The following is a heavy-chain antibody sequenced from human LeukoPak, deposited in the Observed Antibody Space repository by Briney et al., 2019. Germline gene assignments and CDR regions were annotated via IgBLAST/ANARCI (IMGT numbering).Heavy chain of an antibody. J-gene: IGHJ5*02. CDR2: ISSSSSYI. V-gene: IGHV3-21*01. CDR1: GFTFSSYS. D-gene: IGHD2-15*01. Sequence: GGSLRLSCAASGFTFSSYSMNWVCQAPGKGLEWVSSISSSSSYIYYADSVKGRFTISRDNAKNSLYLQMNSLRAEDTAVYYCARDRYCSGGSCYDWFDPWGQGTLVTVSS. CDR3: ARDRYCSGGSCYDWFDP.